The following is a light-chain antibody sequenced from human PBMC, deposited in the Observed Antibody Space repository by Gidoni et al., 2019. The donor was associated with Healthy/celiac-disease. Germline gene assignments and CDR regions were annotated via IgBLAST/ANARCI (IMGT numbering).Light chain of an antibody. CDR1: QSVLYRSNNKNY. J-gene: IGKJ2*01. Sequence: EIVRTQTRDSVAVSMGARATIDGKSTQSVLYRSNNKNYLALDQQKPGQPPKLLMYCPSTRESAVPHPFSCRVSGPDFTLTISSLQAEDVAVYYCQQYYSTPYTFGQGTKLEIK. CDR3: QQYYSTPYT. CDR2: CPS. V-gene: IGKV4-1*01.